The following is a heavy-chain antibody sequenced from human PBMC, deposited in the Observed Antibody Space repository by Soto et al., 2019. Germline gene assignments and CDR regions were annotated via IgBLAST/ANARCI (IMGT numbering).Heavy chain of an antibody. V-gene: IGHV2-5*01. Sequence: GSGPTLVNPTQTLTLTCNLSGFSLSTAAVGVAWIRQLPGKALEWLGVIYWNDDKRYSPSLKSGLSITKDTSKNQVVLTMTNMDPVDTATYFCAHTSCFDLSCFCFDFWSQGSLVTVSS. CDR1: GFSLSTAAVG. J-gene: IGHJ4*02. D-gene: IGHD3-3*01. CDR3: AHTSCFDLSCFCFDF. CDR2: IYWNDDK.